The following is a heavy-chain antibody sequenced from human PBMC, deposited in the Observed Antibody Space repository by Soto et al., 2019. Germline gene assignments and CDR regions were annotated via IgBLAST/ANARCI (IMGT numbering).Heavy chain of an antibody. V-gene: IGHV3-66*01. CDR1: GFTVSSNY. CDR3: ARGELFGWFDP. J-gene: IGHJ5*02. D-gene: IGHD3-10*01. Sequence: GGSLRLSCAASGFTVSSNYMSWVRQAPGKGLEWVSIIYSGGSTFYADSVKDRFTISRDNSKNTLYLQMDSLRAEDTAVYYCARGELFGWFDPWGQGTLVTVSS. CDR2: IYSGGST.